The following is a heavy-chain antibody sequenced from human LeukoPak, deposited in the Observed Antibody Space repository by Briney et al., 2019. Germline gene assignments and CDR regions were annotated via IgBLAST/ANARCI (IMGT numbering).Heavy chain of an antibody. Sequence: SQTLSLTCTVSGGSISSGGYYWSWLRQHPGKGLEWIGYTYYSGSPNYNPSLKSRVTLTMDTSKNQFSLKLSSVPAADTAVYYCARGYCSDASCLKTWGQGTMVTVSS. CDR2: TYYSGSP. CDR1: GGSISSGGYY. J-gene: IGHJ3*01. V-gene: IGHV4-31*03. CDR3: ARGYCSDASCLKT. D-gene: IGHD2-15*01.